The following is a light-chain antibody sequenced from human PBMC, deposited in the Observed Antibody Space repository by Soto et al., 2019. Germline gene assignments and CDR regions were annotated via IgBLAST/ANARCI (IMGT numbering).Light chain of an antibody. V-gene: IGLV2-8*01. CDR3: SSYAGSNRV. J-gene: IGLJ2*01. Sequence: QSALTQPRSASGSPGQSVTISCTGTSSDVGGYNYVSWYQQHPGKAPKLMIYEVSKRPSGVPDRFSGSKSGNTASLTVSGLQAEDEADYYCSSYAGSNRVFGGGTKLTVL. CDR2: EVS. CDR1: SSDVGGYNY.